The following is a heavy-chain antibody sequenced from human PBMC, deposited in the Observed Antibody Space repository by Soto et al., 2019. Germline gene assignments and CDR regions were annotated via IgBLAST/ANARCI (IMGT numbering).Heavy chain of an antibody. CDR3: ARGNLAEATTLDP. V-gene: IGHV3-66*01. D-gene: IGHD1-26*01. CDR1: GFTVSSNF. Sequence: RGSRRLSCAASGFTVSSNFMSRVRQAPGKGLEWVSVIYSGGSTYYADSVKGRFTISRDNSKNTLYLQMNSLRAEDTAVYYCARGNLAEATTLDPWGQGT. J-gene: IGHJ5*02. CDR2: IYSGGST.